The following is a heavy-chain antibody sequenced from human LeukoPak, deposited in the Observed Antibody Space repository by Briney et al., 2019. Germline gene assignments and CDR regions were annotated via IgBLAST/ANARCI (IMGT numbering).Heavy chain of an antibody. V-gene: IGHV3-48*03. CDR1: GFTFSSYE. CDR2: ISSSSSYI. J-gene: IGHJ6*03. D-gene: IGHD5-18*01. CDR3: ARDLRRGYSYGYYMDV. Sequence: PGGSLRLSCAASGFTFSSYEMNWVRQAPGKGLEWVSSISSSSSYIYYADSVKGRFTISRDNAENSLYLQMNSLRAEDTAVYYCARDLRRGYSYGYYMDVWGKGTTVTISS.